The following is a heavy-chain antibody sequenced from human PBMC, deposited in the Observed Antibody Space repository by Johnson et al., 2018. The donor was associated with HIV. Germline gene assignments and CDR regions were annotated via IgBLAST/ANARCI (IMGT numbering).Heavy chain of an antibody. D-gene: IGHD3-10*01. V-gene: IGHV3-23*04. CDR3: ANRDGNGFDI. CDR2: INWNGGST. CDR1: GFTVSSNY. Sequence: VQLVESGGGLVQPGGSLRLSCAASGFTVSSNYMSWVRQAPGKGLAWVSGINWNGGSTGYADSVKGRFTISRDNSKNTLYLQMNSLRADDTAVYHCANRDGNGFDIWGQGTMVTVSS. J-gene: IGHJ3*02.